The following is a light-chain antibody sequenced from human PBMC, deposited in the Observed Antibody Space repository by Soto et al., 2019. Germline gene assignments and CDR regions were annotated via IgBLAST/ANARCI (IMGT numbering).Light chain of an antibody. CDR3: QSYDSSLSGPSYV. J-gene: IGLJ1*01. CDR1: SSKIEAGYD. CDR2: GNS. V-gene: IGLV1-40*01. Sequence: QAVVTQPPSVSGAPGQRVTISCTGSSSKIEAGYDVHWYQQLPGAAPKLLIYGNSNRPSGVPDRFSGSKSGTSASLASTRLQAEDEADYYCQSYDSSLSGPSYVFGTGTKLTVL.